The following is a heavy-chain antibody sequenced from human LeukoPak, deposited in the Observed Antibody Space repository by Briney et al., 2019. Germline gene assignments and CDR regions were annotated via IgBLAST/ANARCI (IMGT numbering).Heavy chain of an antibody. V-gene: IGHV1-2*06. J-gene: IGHJ4*02. CDR3: AKLGFSEWFLEF. D-gene: IGHD3-3*01. CDR2: INLNTGGT. CDR1: GNTFSGYY. Sequence: ASVKVSCKASGNTFSGYYMDWVRQAPGQGLVWMGRINLNTGGTNYAQKFQGRVTMTRDTSITTVYMELSRLRLDDTAVYYCAKLGFSEWFLEFWGQGALVTVSS.